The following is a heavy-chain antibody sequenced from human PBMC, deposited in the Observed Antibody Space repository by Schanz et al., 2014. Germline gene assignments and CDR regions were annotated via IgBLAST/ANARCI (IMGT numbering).Heavy chain of an antibody. Sequence: EVQLVESGGGLVQPGGSLRLSCAASGFIFSNFAMEWVRQAPGKGLEWVANIKQDESERSYVDSVKGRFTISRDNAKNSLYLQMNSLRAEDTAVYYCGRVDPTYSGDAYVDNWGQGTLVTVSS. CDR2: IKQDESER. D-gene: IGHD5-12*01. CDR1: GFIFSNFA. J-gene: IGHJ4*02. V-gene: IGHV3-7*01. CDR3: GRVDPTYSGDAYVDN.